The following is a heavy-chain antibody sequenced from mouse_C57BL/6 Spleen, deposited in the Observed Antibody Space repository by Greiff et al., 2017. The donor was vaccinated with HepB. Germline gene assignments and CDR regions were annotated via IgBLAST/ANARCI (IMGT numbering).Heavy chain of an antibody. Sequence: VQLQESGPELVKPGASVKISCKASGYTFTDYYINWVKQRPGQGLEWIGWIFPGSGSTYYNEKFKGKATLTVDKSSSTAYMLLSSLTSEDSAVYFCARYDYDENLWFAYWGQGTLVTVSA. CDR1: GYTFTDYY. CDR2: IFPGSGST. J-gene: IGHJ3*01. V-gene: IGHV1-75*01. D-gene: IGHD2-4*01. CDR3: ARYDYDENLWFAY.